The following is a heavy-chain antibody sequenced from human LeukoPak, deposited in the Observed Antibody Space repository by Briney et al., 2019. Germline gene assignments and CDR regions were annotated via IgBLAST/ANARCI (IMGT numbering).Heavy chain of an antibody. CDR3: AKDVEWELLNPFDY. CDR1: GFTFSSYA. CDR2: ISGSGGST. Sequence: PGGSLRLSCAASGFTFSSYAMSWVRQAPGKGLEWVSAISGSGGSTYYADSVKGRLTISRDNSKNTLYLQMNSLRAEDTAVYYCAKDVEWELLNPFDYWGQGTLVTVSS. V-gene: IGHV3-23*01. D-gene: IGHD1-26*01. J-gene: IGHJ4*02.